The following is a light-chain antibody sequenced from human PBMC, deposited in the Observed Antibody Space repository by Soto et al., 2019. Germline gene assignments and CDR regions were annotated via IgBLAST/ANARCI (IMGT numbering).Light chain of an antibody. V-gene: IGLV2-14*01. J-gene: IGLJ1*01. CDR3: ISYTSDDVRYV. Sequence: QSALTQPASVSGTPGQSITISCTGSNSDVGIYDFVSRYQHHPGRAPKLIVSEVSHRPSGVSNRFSGSKSGNTASLTISGLQSEDEADYYCISYTSDDVRYVFGTGTQLTVL. CDR2: EVS. CDR1: NSDVGIYDF.